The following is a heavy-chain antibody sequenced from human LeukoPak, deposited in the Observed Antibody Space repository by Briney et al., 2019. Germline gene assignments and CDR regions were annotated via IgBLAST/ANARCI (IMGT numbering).Heavy chain of an antibody. D-gene: IGHD1-26*01. V-gene: IGHV6-1*01. CDR2: TYYRSKWYN. CDR3: ARAYNSGSYTPLYYFDY. Sequence: SQTLSLTCAISGDSVSSNSAAWNWIRQSPSRGLEWLGRTYYRSKWYNDYAVSVKSRITINPDTPKNQFSLQLNSVTPEDTAVYYCARAYNSGSYTPLYYFDYWGQGTLVTVSS. J-gene: IGHJ4*02. CDR1: GDSVSSNSAA.